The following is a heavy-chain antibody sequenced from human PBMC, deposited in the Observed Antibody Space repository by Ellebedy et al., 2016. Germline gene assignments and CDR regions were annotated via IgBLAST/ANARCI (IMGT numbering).Heavy chain of an antibody. CDR3: ARDFLASVVGDYYYYYGVDV. J-gene: IGHJ6*02. V-gene: IGHV1-2*04. CDR1: GYTFTGYY. D-gene: IGHD2-15*01. Sequence: ASVKVSCXASGYTFTGYYIHWVRQAPGQGLEWMGWINPNSGGTKYAQKFQGWVTMTRDTSISTAYMELSRLRSDDTAVYYCARDFLASVVGDYYYYYGVDVWGQGTTVTVSS. CDR2: INPNSGGT.